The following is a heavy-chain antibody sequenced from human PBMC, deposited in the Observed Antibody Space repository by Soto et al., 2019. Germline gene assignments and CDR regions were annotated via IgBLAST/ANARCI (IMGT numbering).Heavy chain of an antibody. V-gene: IGHV1-18*04. CDR1: GYTFTSHG. D-gene: IGHD1-1*01. Sequence: ASVKVSCKTSGYTFTSHGISWVRWAPGRGLEWMGWISAYNGDTKYAQRVQDRVSMTTDTSTATAYIELRSLRFDDTAIYFCARTHWQTDYLEGFDFWGQRXPVTASS. J-gene: IGHJ4*02. CDR3: ARTHWQTDYLEGFDF. CDR2: ISAYNGDT.